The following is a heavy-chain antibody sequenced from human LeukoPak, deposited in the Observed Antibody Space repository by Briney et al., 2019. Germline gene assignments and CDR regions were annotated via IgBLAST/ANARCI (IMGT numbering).Heavy chain of an antibody. J-gene: IGHJ6*02. CDR1: GFTVSSNY. CDR3: ARVDVSYYYYGMDV. Sequence: QAGGSLRLSCAASGFTVSSNYMSWVRQAPGKGLEWVSVIYSGGSTYYADSVKGRFTISRDNSKNTLYLQMNSLRAEDTAVYYCARVDVSYYYYGMDVWGQGTTVTVSS. CDR2: IYSGGST. V-gene: IGHV3-66*01.